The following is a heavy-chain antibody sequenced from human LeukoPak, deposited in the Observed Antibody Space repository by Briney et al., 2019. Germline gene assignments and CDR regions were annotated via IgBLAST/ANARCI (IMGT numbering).Heavy chain of an antibody. CDR3: AKVRDYYDSSGYYYGRRRVYYFDY. Sequence: GGSLRLSCAASGFTFSSYAMSWVRQAPGKGLEWVSAISGSGGSTYYADSVKGRFTISRDNSKNTLYLQMNSLRAEDTAVYYCAKVRDYYDSSGYYYGRRRVYYFDYWGQGTLVTVSS. V-gene: IGHV3-23*01. J-gene: IGHJ4*02. CDR1: GFTFSSYA. CDR2: ISGSGGST. D-gene: IGHD3-22*01.